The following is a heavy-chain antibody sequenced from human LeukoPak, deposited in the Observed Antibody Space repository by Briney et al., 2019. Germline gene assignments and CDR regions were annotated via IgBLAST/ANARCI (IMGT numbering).Heavy chain of an antibody. CDR1: GFAFSSYW. J-gene: IGHJ4*02. CDR2: INQDGNSQ. Sequence: GGALRVSWEGSGFAFSSYWASWVRQAPGKGLEWVANINQDGNSQNYVDSVRSRFTNSKDNAKISVYLQMNSLRAEDTAVYYCARSLWPEDYWGQGILVTVSS. CDR3: ARSLWPEDY. D-gene: IGHD2-21*01. V-gene: IGHV3-7*02.